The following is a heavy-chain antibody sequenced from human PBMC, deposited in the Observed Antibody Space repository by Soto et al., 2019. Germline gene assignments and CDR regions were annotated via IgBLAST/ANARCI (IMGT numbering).Heavy chain of an antibody. CDR1: GGSITGYY. CDR2: IHYSGST. D-gene: IGHD4-4*01. CDR3: ARHSYYSNPLRFDP. J-gene: IGHJ5*02. Sequence: QVQLQESGPGLVQPSETLSLTCTVSGGSITGYYWSWIRQPPGKGPEWIGNIHYSGSTNYNPSLKSRVTLSVATSKNQFSLRLSSVTAAETAVYYCARHSYYSNPLRFDPWGQGTLVTVSS. V-gene: IGHV4-59*08.